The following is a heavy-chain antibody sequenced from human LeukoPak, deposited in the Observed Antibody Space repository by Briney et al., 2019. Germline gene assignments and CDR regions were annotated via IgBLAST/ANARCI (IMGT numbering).Heavy chain of an antibody. Sequence: GGSLRLSCAASGFTFSSYAMSWVRQAPGKGLEWVSAISGSGGSTYYADSVKGRFTISRDNAKNSLYLQMNSLRAEDTAVYHCARDLYYGDYVFDYWGQGTLVTVSS. CDR1: GFTFSSYA. J-gene: IGHJ4*02. CDR3: ARDLYYGDYVFDY. CDR2: ISGSGGST. V-gene: IGHV3-23*01. D-gene: IGHD4-17*01.